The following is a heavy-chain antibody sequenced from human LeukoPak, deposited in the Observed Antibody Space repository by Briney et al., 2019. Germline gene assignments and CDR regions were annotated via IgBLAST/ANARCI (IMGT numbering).Heavy chain of an antibody. V-gene: IGHV4-39*07. CDR1: GGSVSRSPYY. CDR2: IYYSGST. Sequence: SETLSLTCTVSGGSVSRSPYYWGWIRQPPGKGLEWIGNIYYSGSTYYNPSLKSRVTISVDTSKNQFSLKLSSVTAADTAVYYCASLTTADAFDIWGQGTMVTVSS. D-gene: IGHD3-22*01. J-gene: IGHJ3*02. CDR3: ASLTTADAFDI.